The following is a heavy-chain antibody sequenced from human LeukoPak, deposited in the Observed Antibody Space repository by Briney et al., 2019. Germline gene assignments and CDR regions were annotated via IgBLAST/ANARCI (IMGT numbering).Heavy chain of an antibody. D-gene: IGHD2-21*02. V-gene: IGHV5-51*01. CDR1: GYSFTNYW. Sequence: GESLKISCKGSGYSFTNYWIGWVRQMPGKGLGWMGIIYPGDSDTRYSPSFQGQVTISADKSINTASLQWSSLKASDTAMYYCARLHLTASLAAVYFDYWGQGTLVTVSS. CDR2: IYPGDSDT. J-gene: IGHJ4*02. CDR3: ARLHLTASLAAVYFDY.